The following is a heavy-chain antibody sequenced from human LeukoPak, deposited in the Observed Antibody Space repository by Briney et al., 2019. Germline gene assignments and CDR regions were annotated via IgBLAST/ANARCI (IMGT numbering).Heavy chain of an antibody. CDR2: IKDDGSVK. J-gene: IGHJ4*02. CDR1: GFSFSSFW. CDR3: AREVVATASAFDC. D-gene: IGHD2-21*01. Sequence: GGSLRLSCTASGFSFSSFWMSWVRQAPGKGLEWVAHIKDDGSVKNHVDSLKGGFSISRDNARNSLYLQISSLRAEDTAVYYCAREVVATASAFDCWGQGTLVTVSS. V-gene: IGHV3-7*03.